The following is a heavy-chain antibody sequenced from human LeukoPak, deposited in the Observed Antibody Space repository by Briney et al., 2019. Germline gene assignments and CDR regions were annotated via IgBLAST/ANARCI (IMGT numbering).Heavy chain of an antibody. CDR3: VRYGNSCYDP. V-gene: IGHV3-64D*06. Sequence: GGSLRLSCSASGFTFNTYAMHWVRQAPGKGLEYVSAVSTDGGGTYYAGSVKGRFTIFRDNSKNALFLQMNSLRPEDTAVYYCVRYGNSCYDPWGQGTLVTVSS. J-gene: IGHJ5*02. CDR1: GFTFNTYA. CDR2: VSTDGGGT. D-gene: IGHD6-13*01.